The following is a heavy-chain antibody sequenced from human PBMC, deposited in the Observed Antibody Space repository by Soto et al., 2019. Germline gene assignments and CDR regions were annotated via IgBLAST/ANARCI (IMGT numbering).Heavy chain of an antibody. CDR3: ARDWGTYDSSGYYHRRYNWFDP. J-gene: IGHJ5*02. V-gene: IGHV4-31*03. CDR1: GGSISSGGYY. Sequence: SETLSLTCTVSGGSISSGGYYWSWIRQHPGKGLEWIGYIYYSGSTYYNPSLKSRVTISVDTSKNQFSLKLSSVTAADTAVYYCARDWGTYDSSGYYHRRYNWFDPWGQGTLVTVSS. CDR2: IYYSGST. D-gene: IGHD3-22*01.